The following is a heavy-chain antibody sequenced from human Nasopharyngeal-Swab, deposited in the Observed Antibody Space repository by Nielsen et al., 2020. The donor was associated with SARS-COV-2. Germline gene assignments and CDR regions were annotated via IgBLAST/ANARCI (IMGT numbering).Heavy chain of an antibody. CDR3: AAYSSGPYYYYYGMDV. CDR1: GYTFTSYG. V-gene: IGHV1-18*01. Sequence: ASVKVSCKASGYTFTSYGISWVRQAPGQGLEWMGWISAYNGNTNYAQKLQGRVTMTTDTSTSTAYMELRSLRSEDTAVYYCAAYSSGPYYYYYGMDVWGQGTTVTVSS. J-gene: IGHJ6*02. CDR2: ISAYNGNT. D-gene: IGHD4-11*01.